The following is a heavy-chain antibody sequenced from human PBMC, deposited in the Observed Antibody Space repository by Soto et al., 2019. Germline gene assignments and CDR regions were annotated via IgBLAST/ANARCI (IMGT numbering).Heavy chain of an antibody. J-gene: IGHJ4*02. Sequence: LXLXCAASRFPFSSXGMHSVSRAPGNGLEWVAVISYDVSNKDYEYSVKGLFTSSRDNSNNTLYLQMNSMRAEDPAVYYWAREGYESSGYYFDYWGQGTLVTVSS. CDR2: ISYDVSNK. V-gene: IGHV3-30-3*01. CDR1: RFPFSSXG. D-gene: IGHD3-22*01. CDR3: AREGYESSGYYFDY.